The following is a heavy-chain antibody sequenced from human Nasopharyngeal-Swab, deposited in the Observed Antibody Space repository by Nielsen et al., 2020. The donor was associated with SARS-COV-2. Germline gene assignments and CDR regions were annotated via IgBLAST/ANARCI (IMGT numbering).Heavy chain of an antibody. CDR3: ARMEKYYYGSGSYYYYYYGMDV. J-gene: IGHJ6*02. CDR1: GFSLSTGGMC. V-gene: IGHV2-70*01. Sequence: SGPTLVKPTQTLTLTCTFSGFSLSTGGMCVSWIRQPPGKALEWLALIDWDDDKYYSTSLKTRLTISKDTSKNQVVLTMTNMDPVDTATYYCARMEKYYYGSGSYYYYYYGMDVWGQGTTVTASS. D-gene: IGHD3-10*01. CDR2: IDWDDDK.